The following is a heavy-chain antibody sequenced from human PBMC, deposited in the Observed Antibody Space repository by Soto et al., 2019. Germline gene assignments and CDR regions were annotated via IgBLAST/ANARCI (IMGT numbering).Heavy chain of an antibody. D-gene: IGHD3-3*01. CDR3: ERYDFWSGYFDAFDI. J-gene: IGHJ3*02. V-gene: IGHV4-39*01. CDR1: GVSISSSSYY. Sequence: ETLSLSGHVSGVSISSSSYYWGWIRQPPGKGLEWIGSIYYSGSTYYNPSLKSRVTISVDTSKNQFSLKLSSVTAADTAVYYCERYDFWSGYFDAFDIWGQGTMVTVSS. CDR2: IYYSGST.